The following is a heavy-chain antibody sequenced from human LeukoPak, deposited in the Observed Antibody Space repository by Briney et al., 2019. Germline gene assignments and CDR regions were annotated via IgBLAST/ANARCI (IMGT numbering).Heavy chain of an antibody. CDR1: GGSISSSSYY. CDR2: IYYSGST. CDR3: ARRFQSTVILTDYYMDV. V-gene: IGHV4-39*01. Sequence: PSETLSLTCTVSGGSISSSSYYWGWIRQPPGKGLEWIGSIYYSGSTYYNPSLKSRVTISVDTSKNQFSLKLSSVTAADTAVYYCARRFQSTVILTDYYMDVWGKGTTVTVSS. D-gene: IGHD4-11*01. J-gene: IGHJ6*03.